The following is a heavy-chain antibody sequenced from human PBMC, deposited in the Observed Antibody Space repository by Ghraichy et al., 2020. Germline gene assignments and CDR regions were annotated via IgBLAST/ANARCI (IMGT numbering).Heavy chain of an antibody. CDR1: GGSISSSSYY. Sequence: SETLSLTCTVSGGSISSSSYYWGWIRQPPGKGLEWIGSIYYSGSTYYNPSLKSRVTISVDTSKNQFSLKLSSVTAADTAVYYCARHIAAAGPHWDFDYWGQGTLVTVSS. D-gene: IGHD6-13*01. V-gene: IGHV4-39*01. CDR3: ARHIAAAGPHWDFDY. J-gene: IGHJ4*02. CDR2: IYYSGST.